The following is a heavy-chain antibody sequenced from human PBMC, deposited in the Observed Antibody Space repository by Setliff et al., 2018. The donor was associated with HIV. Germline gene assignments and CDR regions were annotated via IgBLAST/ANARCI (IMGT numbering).Heavy chain of an antibody. CDR1: GGSISSGSHY. Sequence: SETLSLTCTVSGGSISSGSHYWNWVRQSAGKGLEWIGRIYSSGSTNYNPSLNSRVSISVDTSKNQFSPKLNSVTAADTAVYSCARDKGGTYDGMYYYYYMDVWGKGTTVTVSS. J-gene: IGHJ6*03. D-gene: IGHD1-26*01. V-gene: IGHV4-61*02. CDR3: ARDKGGTYDGMYYYYYMDV. CDR2: IYSSGST.